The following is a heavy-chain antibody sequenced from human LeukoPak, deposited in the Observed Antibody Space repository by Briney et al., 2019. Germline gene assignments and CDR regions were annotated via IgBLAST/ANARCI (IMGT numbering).Heavy chain of an antibody. J-gene: IGHJ6*03. CDR2: IYYSGST. CDR3: ARHPGYSSGWLNYYMDV. Sequence: PETLSLTCTVSGGSISSYYWSWIRQPPGKGLEWIGYIYYSGSTNYNPSLKSRVTISVDTSKNQFSLKLSSVTAADTAVYYCARHPGYSSGWLNYYMDVWGKGTTVTISS. V-gene: IGHV4-59*08. D-gene: IGHD6-19*01. CDR1: GGSISSYY.